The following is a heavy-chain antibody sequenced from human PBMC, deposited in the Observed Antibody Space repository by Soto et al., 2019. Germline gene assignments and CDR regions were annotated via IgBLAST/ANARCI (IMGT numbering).Heavy chain of an antibody. D-gene: IGHD3-22*01. CDR2: IIPIFGTA. CDR1: GGTFSSYA. V-gene: IGHV1-69*13. CDR3: ARDRDYXDSSGYSPYYFDY. J-gene: IGHJ4*02. Sequence: SVKVSCKASGGTFSSYAISWVRQAPGQGLEWMGGIIPIFGTANYAQKFQGRVTITADESTSTAYMELSSLRSEDTAVYYCARDRDYXDSSGYSPYYFDYWGQGTLVTVS.